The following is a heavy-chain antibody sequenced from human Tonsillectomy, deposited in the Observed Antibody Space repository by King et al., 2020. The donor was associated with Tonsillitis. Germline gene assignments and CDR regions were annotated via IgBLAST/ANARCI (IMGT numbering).Heavy chain of an antibody. D-gene: IGHD2-15*01. Sequence: QLVQSGAEVKKSGSSVKVSCKASGGTFSSYAINWVRQAPGQGLEWMGGIIPIFGTANYVQKFQCRGTITADESTSTVYMEMSSLRYEDTAVYYCARGPGYCSGGSCYLIDCWGQGNLVTVSS. J-gene: IGHJ4*02. CDR2: IIPIFGTA. CDR1: GGTFSSYA. CDR3: ARGPGYCSGGSCYLIDC. V-gene: IGHV1-69*01.